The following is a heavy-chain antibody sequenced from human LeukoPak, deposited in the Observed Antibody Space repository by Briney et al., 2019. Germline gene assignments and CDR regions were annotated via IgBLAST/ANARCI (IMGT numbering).Heavy chain of an antibody. D-gene: IGHD3-22*01. J-gene: IGHJ4*02. Sequence: GGSLRLSCAASGFTFRIYAMSWVRQAPGRGLEWVSSISGNGAGTFYTDSVKGRFTISRDNSKNTLFLHMNSLRGEDTAIYYCAKDRPNFYESSGHYYRQDGDYWGQGTLATVSS. V-gene: IGHV3-23*01. CDR2: ISGNGAGT. CDR3: AKDRPNFYESSGHYYRQDGDY. CDR1: GFTFRIYA.